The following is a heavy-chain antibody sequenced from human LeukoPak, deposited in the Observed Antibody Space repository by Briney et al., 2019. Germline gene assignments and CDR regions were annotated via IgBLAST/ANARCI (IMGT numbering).Heavy chain of an antibody. Sequence: ASVKVSCKASGYTFTGYYMHWVRQAPGQGLEWMGWINPNSGGTNYAQKFQGRVTMTRDTSISTAYMELSRLRSDDTAVYYCARDRDTAVAGVAFDIWGQGTMVTVSS. D-gene: IGHD6-19*01. V-gene: IGHV1-2*02. J-gene: IGHJ3*02. CDR1: GYTFTGYY. CDR3: ARDRDTAVAGVAFDI. CDR2: INPNSGGT.